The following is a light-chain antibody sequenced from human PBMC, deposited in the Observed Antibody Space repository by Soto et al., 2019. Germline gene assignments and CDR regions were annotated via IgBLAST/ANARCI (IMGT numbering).Light chain of an antibody. Sequence: EIVMTQSPATLSVSPGERATLSCRASQSVSSNLAWYQQKPGQAPRLLIYGASTRATGIPARFSGSGSGTEFTLTISSLQSEDCAVYYCQQYNNWPPFTFGPGTKVGIK. J-gene: IGKJ3*01. CDR3: QQYNNWPPFT. CDR1: QSVSSN. CDR2: GAS. V-gene: IGKV3-15*01.